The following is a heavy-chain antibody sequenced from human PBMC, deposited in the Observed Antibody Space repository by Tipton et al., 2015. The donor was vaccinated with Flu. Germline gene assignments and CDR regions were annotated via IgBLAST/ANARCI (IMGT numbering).Heavy chain of an antibody. V-gene: IGHV3-53*01. D-gene: IGHD6-19*01. Sequence: SLRLSCAASGFTVSGNYMSWVRQAPGKRLELVSVIFGGGSTFYADSVEGRFTISRDNSKNTLYLQMNSLRAEDTALYYCATSPVTGVEYWGQGTLVTVSS. CDR2: IFGGGST. CDR3: ATSPVTGVEY. CDR1: GFTVSGNY. J-gene: IGHJ4*02.